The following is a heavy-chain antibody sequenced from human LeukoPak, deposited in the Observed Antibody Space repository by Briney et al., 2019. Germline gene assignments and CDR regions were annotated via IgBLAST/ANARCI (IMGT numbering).Heavy chain of an antibody. CDR1: GFTFTNYA. D-gene: IGHD1-26*01. J-gene: IGHJ4*02. CDR2: ISASGVMT. CDR3: AKDRSIGTYYTFDH. Sequence: GGSLRLSCAASGFTFTNYAMTWVRQAPGKGLEWVSSISASGVMTYYADSVKGRFTVSRDNSKNSLYLQMSSLTAADTAVYYCAKDRSIGTYYTFDHWGQGTLVTVSS. V-gene: IGHV3-23*01.